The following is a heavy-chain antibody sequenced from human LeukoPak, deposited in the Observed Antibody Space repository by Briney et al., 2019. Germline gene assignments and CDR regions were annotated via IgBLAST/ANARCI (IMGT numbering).Heavy chain of an antibody. CDR3: VREARGYHYTYFDY. J-gene: IGHJ4*02. CDR2: VSSGLDA. V-gene: IGHV3-13*01. Sequence: RGALRHSCTDPLVSPGGHVIYWVRQTLRGGLGWVAPVSSGLDALYAGSVQGRFAVSRVDSENSMYLQMHSLRGVDTAVYYCVREARGYHYTYFDYWGQGSLVTVSS. CDR1: LVSPGGHV. D-gene: IGHD5-18*01.